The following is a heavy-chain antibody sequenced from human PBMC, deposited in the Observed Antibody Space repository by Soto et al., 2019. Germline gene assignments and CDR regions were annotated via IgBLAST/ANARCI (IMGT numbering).Heavy chain of an antibody. CDR3: ARVPDAFDI. J-gene: IGHJ3*02. CDR1: GCTFSSYA. Sequence: ASVKVSCKASGCTFSSYAISWVRQAPGQGLEWMGIINPSGGSTSYAQKFQGRVTMTRDTSTSTVYMELSSLRSEDTAVYYCARVPDAFDIWGQGTMVTVSS. CDR2: INPSGGST. V-gene: IGHV1-46*01.